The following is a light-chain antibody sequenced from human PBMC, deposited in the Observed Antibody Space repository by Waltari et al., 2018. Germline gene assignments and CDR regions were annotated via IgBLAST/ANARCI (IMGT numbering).Light chain of an antibody. CDR2: DAS. V-gene: IGKV3-20*01. J-gene: IGKJ4*01. Sequence: DIVLTQSPGTLSLSPGERATLSCRASQTVDTNYLAWYQQKPGQAPRLLIYDASSRATGIPDRFSGSGSGTDFTLTISRLEPEDFAMYYCQQCSTPPLTFGGGTKVEIK. CDR3: QQCSTPPLT. CDR1: QTVDTNY.